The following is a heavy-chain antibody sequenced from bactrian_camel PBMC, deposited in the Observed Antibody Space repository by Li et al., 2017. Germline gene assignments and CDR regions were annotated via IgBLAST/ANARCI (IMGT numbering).Heavy chain of an antibody. CDR3: QSRCFRDSNWRLV. D-gene: IGHD8*01. Sequence: HVQLVESGGGSVQAGGSLRLSCTAPGFTSFACSMDWYRQAEGKQREWVSAISPDGTTKLADSIKGRFTISQDKDKDTVYLQLNSATPEDTAMYSCQSRCFRDSNWRLVRGKGTQVTVS. J-gene: IGHJ4*01. CDR1: GFTSFACS. V-gene: IGHV3S53*01. CDR2: ISPDGTT.